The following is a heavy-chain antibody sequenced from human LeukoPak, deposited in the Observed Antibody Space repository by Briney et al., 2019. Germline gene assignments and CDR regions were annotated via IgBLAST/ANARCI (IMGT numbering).Heavy chain of an antibody. D-gene: IGHD1-26*01. J-gene: IGHJ4*02. CDR3: AREVTVGATTFSGYDY. CDR1: GGSISSGGYY. V-gene: IGHV4-31*03. Sequence: PSQTLSLTCTVSGGSISSGGYYWSWIRQHPGKGLEWIGYIYYSGSTYYNPSLKSRVTMSVDTSKNQFSLKLSSVTAADTAVYYCAREVTVGATTFSGYDYWGQGTLVTVSS. CDR2: IYYSGST.